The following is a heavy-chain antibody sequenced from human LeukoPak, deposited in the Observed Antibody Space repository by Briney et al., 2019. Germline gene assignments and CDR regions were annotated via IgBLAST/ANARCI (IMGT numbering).Heavy chain of an antibody. V-gene: IGHV1-69*04. CDR2: IIPILGIA. J-gene: IGHJ6*02. CDR1: GGTFSSYA. D-gene: IGHD2-2*01. Sequence: SVKVSCKASGGTFSSYAISWVRQAPGQGLEWMGRIIPILGIANYAQKFQGRVTITADKSTSTAYMGLSSLRSEDTAVYYCASEGIVVVPAAMRIYYYYGMDVWGQGTTVTVSS. CDR3: ASEGIVVVPAAMRIYYYYGMDV.